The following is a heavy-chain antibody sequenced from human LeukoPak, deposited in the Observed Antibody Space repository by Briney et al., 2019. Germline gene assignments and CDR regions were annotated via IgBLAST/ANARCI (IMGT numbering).Heavy chain of an antibody. D-gene: IGHD3-22*01. V-gene: IGHV3-7*01. J-gene: IGHJ4*02. CDR3: ARGYYDSGGHGLYYLDY. CDR2: IKQDGSDK. CDR1: GFTFSSYW. Sequence: GGSLRLSCAVSGFTFSSYWMSWVRQAPGKGLEWVANIKQDGSDKYYVDSVKGRFTISRDNGKNSLSLQMNSLRAEDTAVYYCARGYYDSGGHGLYYLDYRGQGTLVTVSS.